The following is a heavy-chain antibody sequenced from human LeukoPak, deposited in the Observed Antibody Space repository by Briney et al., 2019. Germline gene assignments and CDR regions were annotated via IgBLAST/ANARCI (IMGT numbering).Heavy chain of an antibody. CDR1: GFTFSSYA. V-gene: IGHV3-23*01. CDR3: AKTTDCSGSSCYAAGGY. Sequence: GGSLRLSCAASGFTFSSYAMSWVRQAPGKGLEWVSAISGSGGSAFYADSVKGRFTISRDNSKNTLYLQMNSLRAEDTAVYYCAKTTDCSGSSCYAAGGYWGQGTLVSVSS. CDR2: ISGSGGSA. J-gene: IGHJ4*02. D-gene: IGHD2-2*01.